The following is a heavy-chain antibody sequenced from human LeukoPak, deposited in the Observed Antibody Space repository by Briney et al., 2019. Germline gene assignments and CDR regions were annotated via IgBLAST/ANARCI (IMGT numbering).Heavy chain of an antibody. CDR3: ARDPHTNGYYYFDY. V-gene: IGHV3-64*02. CDR2: VSSNGGST. Sequence: PGGSLRLSCAASGFTFSNYAMHWVRQGPGKGLEYVSAVSSNGGSTYYADSVKGRFTISRDNSKNTLYLQMGSLRAEDMAVYYCARDPHTNGYYYFDYWGQGTLVTVSS. J-gene: IGHJ4*02. D-gene: IGHD2-8*01. CDR1: GFTFSNYA.